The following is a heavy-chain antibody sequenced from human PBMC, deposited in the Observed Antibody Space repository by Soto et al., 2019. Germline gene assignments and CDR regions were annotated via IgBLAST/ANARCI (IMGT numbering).Heavy chain of an antibody. Sequence: QLQLQESGPGLVKPSETLSLTCTVSGGSISSSSYYWGWIRQPPGKGLEWIGSIYYSGSTYYNPSLKSRVTISVDTSKNQFSLKLSSVTAADTAVYYCARQGSGREYYYYYYGMDVWGQGTTVTVSS. CDR3: ARQGSGREYYYYYYGMDV. D-gene: IGHD2-15*01. CDR2: IYYSGST. CDR1: GGSISSSSYY. J-gene: IGHJ6*02. V-gene: IGHV4-39*01.